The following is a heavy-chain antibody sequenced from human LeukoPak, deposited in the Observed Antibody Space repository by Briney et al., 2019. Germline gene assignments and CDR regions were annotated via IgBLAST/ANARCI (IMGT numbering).Heavy chain of an antibody. CDR1: GDSFSGYY. V-gene: IGHV4-34*01. CDR3: ARVGVDAFDI. J-gene: IGHJ3*02. D-gene: IGHD3-16*01. CDR2: INHSGST. Sequence: PSETLSLTCTVSGDSFSGYYWSWIRQPPGKGLECIGEINHSGSTNYNPSLKSRVTMSVDTSRNQFSLKLSSVTAADTAVYYCARVGVDAFDIWGQGTKVTVSS.